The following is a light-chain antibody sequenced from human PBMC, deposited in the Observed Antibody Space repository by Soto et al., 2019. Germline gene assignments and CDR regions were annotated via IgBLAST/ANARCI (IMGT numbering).Light chain of an antibody. CDR2: EVS. CDR1: SRDVGSYNR. CDR3: SSYTSSSTVV. V-gene: IGLV2-18*02. J-gene: IGLJ2*01. Sequence: QSALTQPPSVSGSPGQSVTISCTGTSRDVGSYNRVSWYQQPPGTAPKLMIYEVSNRPSGVPDRFSGSKSGNTASLTISGLQAEDEADYYCSSYTSSSTVVFGGGTKLTDL.